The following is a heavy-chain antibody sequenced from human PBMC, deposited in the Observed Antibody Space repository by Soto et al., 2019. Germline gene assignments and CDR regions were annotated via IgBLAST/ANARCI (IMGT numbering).Heavy chain of an antibody. CDR2: IYPGDFDT. V-gene: IGHV5-51*01. CDR3: ARRGQQAGSDQYQYYNMGA. D-gene: IGHD2-2*01. J-gene: IGHJ6*03. CDR1: GYPFSNDW. Sequence: PGGSLKISCIASGYPFSNDWIGCGRQMPGQGLEWMGIIYPGDFDTKYSPSFQGQVTITADTSMSIAFLQWPRPLAEESAMYYCARRGQQAGSDQYQYYNMGAWGKWSTVTVS.